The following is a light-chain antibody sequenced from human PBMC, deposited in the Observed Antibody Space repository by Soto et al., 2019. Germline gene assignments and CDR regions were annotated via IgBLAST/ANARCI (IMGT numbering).Light chain of an antibody. CDR3: KQYGSSLLT. CDR2: GAS. CDR1: QSVSSSY. V-gene: IGKV3-20*01. Sequence: EIVLTQSPGTLSLSPGERATLSCRASQSVSSSYLAWYQQKPSQAPRLLIYGASSRAIGIPDRFSGSGPGTDCTLTISSLEPEDFAVYYCKQYGSSLLTLGQGTKVEIK. J-gene: IGKJ1*01.